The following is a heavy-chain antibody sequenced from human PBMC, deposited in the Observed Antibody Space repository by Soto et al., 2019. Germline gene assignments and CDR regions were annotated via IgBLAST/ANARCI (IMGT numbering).Heavy chain of an antibody. J-gene: IGHJ2*01. D-gene: IGHD1-26*01. V-gene: IGHV1-3*01. CDR2: INAGNGNT. CDR3: ARGGSLYWYFDL. Sequence: QVQLVQSGAAVKKPGASVKVSCKASGYTFTNYAMHWVRQAPGQRLEWMGWINAGNGNTKYSQKFHGRVTITRDTSASTADMELSSLRAEDTAVYYCARGGSLYWYFDLGGRGTLVAVSS. CDR1: GYTFTNYA.